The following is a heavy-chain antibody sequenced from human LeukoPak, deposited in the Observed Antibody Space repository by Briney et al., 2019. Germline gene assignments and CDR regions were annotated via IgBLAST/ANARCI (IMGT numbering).Heavy chain of an antibody. CDR2: ISHSGST. CDR3: ARGDCNSTSCYTTGPYYFDY. V-gene: IGHV4-34*01. D-gene: IGHD2-2*02. J-gene: IGHJ4*02. CDR1: GGSFSGYY. Sequence: PSETLSLTCAVYGGSFSGYYWSWIRQPPGNGPEWIGEISHSGSTNYNPSLRSRVTISVDTSKNQFSLKLSSVTAADTAVYYCARGDCNSTSCYTTGPYYFDYWGQGTLVTVSS.